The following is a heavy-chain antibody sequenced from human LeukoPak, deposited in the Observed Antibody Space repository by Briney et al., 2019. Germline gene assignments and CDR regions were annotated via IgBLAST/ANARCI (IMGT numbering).Heavy chain of an antibody. V-gene: IGHV3-15*01. D-gene: IGHD4-17*01. J-gene: IGHJ5*02. CDR1: GFTFSNAW. Sequence: GGSLRLSCAASGFTFSNAWMSWVRQAPGKGLEWVGRIKSKTDGGTTDYAAPVKGRFTISRDNAKNSLYLQMNSLRAEDTAVYYCARGSVTANNWFDPWGQGTLVTVSS. CDR3: ARGSVTANNWFDP. CDR2: IKSKTDGGTT.